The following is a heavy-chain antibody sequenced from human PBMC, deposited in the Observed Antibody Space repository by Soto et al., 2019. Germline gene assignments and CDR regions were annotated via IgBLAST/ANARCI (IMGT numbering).Heavy chain of an antibody. Sequence: QVQVQESGPGLVKPSQTLSLTCTVSGGSISSGDYFRSWIRQPPGKALEWIGCIYYSGSTYYNPSLTSRVTISIDMYKNQFSLKMSSVTAADTAVYYCASGQYGDYRGWIDPWGQGTLVTVSS. V-gene: IGHV4-30-4*01. CDR2: IYYSGST. D-gene: IGHD4-17*01. CDR1: GGSISSGDYF. J-gene: IGHJ5*02. CDR3: ASGQYGDYRGWIDP.